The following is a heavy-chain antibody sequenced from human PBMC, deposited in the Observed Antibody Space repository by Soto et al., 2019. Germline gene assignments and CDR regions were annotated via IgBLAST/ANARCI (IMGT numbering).Heavy chain of an antibody. CDR3: AKDDSNRWYNYYAMDV. CDR1: GFTFYKYG. J-gene: IGHJ6*02. CDR2: ISHDGSNK. D-gene: IGHD3-22*01. Sequence: QVQLVESGGGVVQPGRSLRLSCAASGFTFYKYGMHWVRQAPGKGLEWVALISHDGSNKYYVDSVKGRFTIARDNSKNTVSLQMNSLRPEDTALYFCAKDDSNRWYNYYAMDVWGQGTTVTVSS. V-gene: IGHV3-30*18.